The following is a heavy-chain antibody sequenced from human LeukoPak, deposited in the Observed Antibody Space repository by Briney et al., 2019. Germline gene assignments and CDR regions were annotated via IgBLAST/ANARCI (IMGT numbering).Heavy chain of an antibody. CDR2: ISGSGGNT. CDR3: AKVSGRIQIWPQPFGDGMDV. J-gene: IGHJ6*02. D-gene: IGHD3-10*01. Sequence: GGSLRLSCAATGFTFSTDVMSWVRQAPGKGLECVSAISGSGGNTYYADSVKGRFTISRDNSKNMLYLQMNSLRAEDTAVYYCAKVSGRIQIWPQPFGDGMDVWGQGTTVTVSS. CDR1: GFTFSTDV. V-gene: IGHV3-23*01.